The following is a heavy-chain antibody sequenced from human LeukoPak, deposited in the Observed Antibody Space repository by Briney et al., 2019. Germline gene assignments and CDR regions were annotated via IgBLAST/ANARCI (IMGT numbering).Heavy chain of an antibody. D-gene: IGHD6-19*01. V-gene: IGHV4-61*02. J-gene: IGHJ4*02. Sequence: SETLSLTCTVSGGSISSGSYYWSWIRQPAGKGLEWIGRIYTSGSTNYNPSLKSRVTISVDTSKNQFSLKLSSVTAAETAVYYCARRSLAVADDYWGQGTLVTVSS. CDR1: GGSISSGSYY. CDR3: ARRSLAVADDY. CDR2: IYTSGST.